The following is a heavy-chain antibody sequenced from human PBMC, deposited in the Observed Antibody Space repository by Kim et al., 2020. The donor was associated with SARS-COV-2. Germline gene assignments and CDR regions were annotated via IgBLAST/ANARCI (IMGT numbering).Heavy chain of an antibody. D-gene: IGHD3-9*01. J-gene: IGHJ4*01. CDR1: GESFSGFY. V-gene: IGHV4-34*01. CDR2: INYSGRA. CDR3: ARRDMKRAIFY. Sequence: SETLSLTCAVYGESFSGFYWTWIRQPPGKGLEWIGEINYSGRANYNPSLESRVTISADTSKNQFSLRLTSATAADTALYYCARRDMKRAIFYWGQGSLDT.